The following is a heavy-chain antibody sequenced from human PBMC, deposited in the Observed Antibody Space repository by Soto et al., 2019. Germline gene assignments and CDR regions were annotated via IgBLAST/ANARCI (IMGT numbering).Heavy chain of an antibody. J-gene: IGHJ4*02. Sequence: QVQLVQSGAEVKKPGASVNVSCKASGYTFTVYYMHWVRQAPGQGLEWKGWINPKSGGTMYPQKFQGRVTMTWDTSISTANMALTRLRSDDTAVYYCARDLAKGGGSAGFDYWGQGTLGTVSS. V-gene: IGHV1-2*02. CDR1: GYTFTVYY. D-gene: IGHD1-26*01. CDR3: ARDLAKGGGSAGFDY. CDR2: INPKSGGT.